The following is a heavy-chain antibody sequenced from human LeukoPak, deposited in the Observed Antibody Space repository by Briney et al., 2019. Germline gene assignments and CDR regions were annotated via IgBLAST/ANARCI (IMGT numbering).Heavy chain of an antibody. D-gene: IGHD3-22*01. V-gene: IGHV3-21*01. CDR2: ISSSSSYI. CDR3: ARDPDRGGYSMFDY. Sequence: GGSLRLSCAASGFTFSSYSMNWVRQAPGKGLEWVSSISSSSSYIYYADSVKGRFTISRDNAKNSLYLQMNSLRAEDTAVYYCARDPDRGGYSMFDYWGRGTLVTVSS. J-gene: IGHJ4*02. CDR1: GFTFSSYS.